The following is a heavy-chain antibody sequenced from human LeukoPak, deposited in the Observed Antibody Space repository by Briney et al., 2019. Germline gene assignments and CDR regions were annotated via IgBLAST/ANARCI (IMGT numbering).Heavy chain of an antibody. CDR1: GFTFSSYW. J-gene: IGHJ4*02. CDR3: AREEGWFGLRYLDY. V-gene: IGHV3-7*01. CDR2: IKQDGSEK. Sequence: GGSLRLSCAASGFTFSSYWMSWVRQAPGKGLEWVANIKQDGSEKYYVDSVKGRFTISGDNAKNSLYLQMNSLRAEDTAVYCCAREEGWFGLRYLDYWGQGTLVTVSS. D-gene: IGHD4-17*01.